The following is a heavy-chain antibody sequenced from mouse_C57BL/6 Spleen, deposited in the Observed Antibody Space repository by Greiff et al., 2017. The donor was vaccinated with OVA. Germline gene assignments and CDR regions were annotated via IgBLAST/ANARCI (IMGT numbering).Heavy chain of an antibody. CDR3: ARVTTVEVAMDY. J-gene: IGHJ4*01. V-gene: IGHV3-6*01. CDR1: GYSITSGYY. CDR2: ISYDGSN. D-gene: IGHD1-1*01. Sequence: ESGPGLVKPSQSLSLTCSVTGYSITSGYYWNWIRQFPGNKLEWMGYISYDGSNNYNPSLKNRISITRDTSKNQFFLKLNSVTTEDTATYYCARVTTVEVAMDYWGQGTSVTVSS.